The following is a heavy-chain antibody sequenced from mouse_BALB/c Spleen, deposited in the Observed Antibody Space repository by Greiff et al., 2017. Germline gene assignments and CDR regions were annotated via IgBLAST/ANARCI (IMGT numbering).Heavy chain of an antibody. Sequence: EVLLVESGGGLVKPGGSLKLSCAASGFTFSSYAMSWVRQTPEKRLEWVASISSGGSTYYPDSVMGRFTISRDNARNILYLLMSSLRSEDAAMYYCARDYDYDGYYFDYWGQGTTLTVSS. D-gene: IGHD2-4*01. CDR2: ISSGGST. CDR3: ARDYDYDGYYFDY. V-gene: IGHV5-6-5*01. CDR1: GFTFSSYA. J-gene: IGHJ2*01.